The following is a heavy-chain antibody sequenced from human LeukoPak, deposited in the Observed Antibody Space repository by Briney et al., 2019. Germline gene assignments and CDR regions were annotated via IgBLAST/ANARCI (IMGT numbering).Heavy chain of an antibody. D-gene: IGHD5-18*01. CDR3: ARDANTAMAYPDAFDI. Sequence: SETLSLTCTVSGGSISSGSYYWSWIRQPAGKGLEWIGRIYTSGSTNYNPSLKSRVTISVDTSKNQFSLKLSSVTAADTAGYYCARDANTAMAYPDAFDIWGQGTMVTVSS. CDR2: IYTSGST. CDR1: GGSISSGSYY. J-gene: IGHJ3*02. V-gene: IGHV4-61*02.